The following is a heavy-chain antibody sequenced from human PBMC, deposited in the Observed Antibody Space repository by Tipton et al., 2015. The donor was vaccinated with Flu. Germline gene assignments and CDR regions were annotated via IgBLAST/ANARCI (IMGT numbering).Heavy chain of an antibody. Sequence: TLSLTCTVSGGSISSYYWSWIRQPAGKGLEWIGRIYTSGSTNYNPSLKSRVTMSVDTSKNQFSLKLSSVTAADTAVYYCARVGGYKYPYYFDYWGRGTLVTVSS. D-gene: IGHD5-24*01. CDR1: GGSISSYY. V-gene: IGHV4-4*07. CDR2: IYTSGST. J-gene: IGHJ4*02. CDR3: ARVGGYKYPYYFDY.